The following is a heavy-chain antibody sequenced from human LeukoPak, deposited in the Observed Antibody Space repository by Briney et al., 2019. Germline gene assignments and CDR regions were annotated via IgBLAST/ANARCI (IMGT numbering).Heavy chain of an antibody. V-gene: IGHV3-7*03. CDR2: IQQDGSEK. Sequence: GGSLRLSCAASGFTFSSYWMNWVRQAPGKGLEWVANIQQDGSEKYYVDSVKGRFTISRDNSKNTLYLQMNSLRAEDTAVYYCAKALKLSRGDFDYWGQGTLVTVSS. J-gene: IGHJ4*02. CDR1: GFTFSSYW. D-gene: IGHD3-10*01. CDR3: AKALKLSRGDFDY.